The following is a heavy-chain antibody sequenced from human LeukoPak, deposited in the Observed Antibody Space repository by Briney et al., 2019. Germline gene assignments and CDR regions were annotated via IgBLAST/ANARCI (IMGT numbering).Heavy chain of an antibody. CDR2: INTNTGNP. Sequence: ASVKVSCKASGYTFTSYAMNWVRQAPGQGLEWMGWINTNTGNPTYAQGFTGRFVFSLDTSVSTAYLQISSLKAEDTAVYYCARHYSGSGSFYKPDYWGQGTLVTVPS. CDR1: GYTFTSYA. CDR3: ARHYSGSGSFYKPDY. D-gene: IGHD3-10*01. J-gene: IGHJ4*02. V-gene: IGHV7-4-1*02.